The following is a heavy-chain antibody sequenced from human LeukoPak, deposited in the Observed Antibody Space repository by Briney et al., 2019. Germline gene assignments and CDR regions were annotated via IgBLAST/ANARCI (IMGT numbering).Heavy chain of an antibody. CDR2: ISAYNGNT. Sequence: ASVKVSCKASGYTFTSYGISWVRQAPGQGLEWMGWISAYNGNTNYAQKLQGRVTMTTDTSTSTAYMELRSLRSDDTAVYYCARVEETEQLGRRGNWFDPWGQGTLVTVSS. V-gene: IGHV1-18*01. D-gene: IGHD6-6*01. CDR1: GYTFTSYG. CDR3: ARVEETEQLGRRGNWFDP. J-gene: IGHJ5*02.